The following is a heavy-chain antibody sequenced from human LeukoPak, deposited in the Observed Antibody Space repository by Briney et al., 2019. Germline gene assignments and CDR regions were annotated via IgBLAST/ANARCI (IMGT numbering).Heavy chain of an antibody. Sequence: GASVKVSCKASGGTFSSYAISWVRQAPGQGLEWMGGIIPIFGTANYAQKFQGRVTITADESTSTAYMELSSLRSEDTAVYYCARDHDWNYERYYGSGRGDAFDIWGQGTMVTVSS. CDR2: IIPIFGTA. CDR1: GGTFSSYA. CDR3: ARDHDWNYERYYGSGRGDAFDI. V-gene: IGHV1-69*13. D-gene: IGHD3-10*01. J-gene: IGHJ3*02.